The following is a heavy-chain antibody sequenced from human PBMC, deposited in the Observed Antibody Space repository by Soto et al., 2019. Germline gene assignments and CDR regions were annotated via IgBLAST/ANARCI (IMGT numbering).Heavy chain of an antibody. V-gene: IGHV3-30*18. CDR3: ANLPPRGNESDAADY. CDR2: ISYDGSNK. Sequence: GGSLRLSCAASGFTFSSYGMHWVRQAPGKGLEWVAVISYDGSNKYYADSVKGRFTISRDNSKNTLYLQMNSLRTEDTAVYYCANLPPRGNESDAADYWGQGTLVTVSS. CDR1: GFTFSSYG. D-gene: IGHD2-15*01. J-gene: IGHJ4*02.